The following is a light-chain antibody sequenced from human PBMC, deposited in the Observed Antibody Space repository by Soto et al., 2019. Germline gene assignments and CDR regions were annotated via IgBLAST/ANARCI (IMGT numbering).Light chain of an antibody. CDR3: QQYGRYRT. CDR1: QSTSTW. Sequence: DIQMTQSPSTLSASVGDRVTITCRASQSTSTWLAWYQRKPGKAPNLLIYKASSLESGVPSRFSGSGSGTEFTLTISSLQPDDVATYYCQQYGRYRTFGQGTKVEIK. CDR2: KAS. J-gene: IGKJ1*01. V-gene: IGKV1-5*03.